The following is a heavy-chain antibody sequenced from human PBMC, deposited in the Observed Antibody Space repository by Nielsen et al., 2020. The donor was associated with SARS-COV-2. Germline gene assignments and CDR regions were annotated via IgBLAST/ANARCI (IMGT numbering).Heavy chain of an antibody. J-gene: IGHJ4*02. Sequence: GSLRLSCTVSGGSISSSSYYWGWIRQPPGKGLEWIGSIYYSGSTYYNPSLKSRVTISVDTSKNQFSLKLSSVTAADTAVYYCARDSTLLWFGELLGYFDYWGQGTLVTVSS. D-gene: IGHD3-10*01. CDR2: IYYSGST. CDR3: ARDSTLLWFGELLGYFDY. CDR1: GGSISSSSYY. V-gene: IGHV4-39*07.